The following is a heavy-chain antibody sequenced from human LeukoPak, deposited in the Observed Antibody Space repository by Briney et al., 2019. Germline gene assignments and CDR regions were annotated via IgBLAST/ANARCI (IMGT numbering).Heavy chain of an antibody. CDR2: IYYSGST. CDR1: GDSISSTNYY. CDR3: TRSPRIYMIGTHAFDI. D-gene: IGHD3-22*01. J-gene: IGHJ3*02. Sequence: SETLSLTCTVSGDSISSTNYYWGWIRQPPGKGLEWIGSIYYSGSTYYNPSLKSRVTISVDTSKNQFSLKLSSVTAADTAVYFCTRSPRIYMIGTHAFDIWGQGTMVTVSS. V-gene: IGHV4-39*01.